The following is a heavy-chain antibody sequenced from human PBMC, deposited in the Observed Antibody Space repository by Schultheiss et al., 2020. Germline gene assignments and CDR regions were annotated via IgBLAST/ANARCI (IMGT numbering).Heavy chain of an antibody. Sequence: SETLSLTCTVSGGSISSSSYYWGWIRQPPGKGLEWIGEINHSGSTNYSPSLKSRVTISVDTSKNQFSLKLSSVTAADTAVYYCAREGNKSSSWCWFDPWGQGTLVTVSS. CDR2: INHSGST. V-gene: IGHV4-39*07. CDR3: AREGNKSSSWCWFDP. D-gene: IGHD6-13*01. J-gene: IGHJ5*02. CDR1: GGSISSSSYY.